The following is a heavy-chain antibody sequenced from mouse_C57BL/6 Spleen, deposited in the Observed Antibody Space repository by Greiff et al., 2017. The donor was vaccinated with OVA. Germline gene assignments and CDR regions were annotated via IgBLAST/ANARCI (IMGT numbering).Heavy chain of an antibody. Sequence: VQLQQSGPELVKPGASVKISCKASGYSFTGYYMHWVKQSSEKSLEWIGEINPSTGGTSYNQQFKGKATLTVDKSASTAYMQLKSLTSEDSAVYYWARWAVVAPMDYWGQGTSVTVSS. CDR3: ARWAVVAPMDY. CDR2: INPSTGGT. CDR1: GYSFTGYY. D-gene: IGHD1-1*01. V-gene: IGHV1-43*01. J-gene: IGHJ4*01.